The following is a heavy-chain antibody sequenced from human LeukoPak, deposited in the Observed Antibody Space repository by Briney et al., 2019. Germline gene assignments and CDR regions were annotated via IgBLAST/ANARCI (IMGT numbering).Heavy chain of an antibody. Sequence: SETLSLTCTVSGGSISSYYWSWIRQPAGKGLEWIGRIYTSGSTNYNPSLKSRATISVDKSKNQFSLKLSSVTAADTAVYYCASVYSSSWYSFDYWGQGTLVTVSS. CDR3: ASVYSSSWYSFDY. CDR2: IYTSGST. CDR1: GGSISSYY. D-gene: IGHD6-13*01. V-gene: IGHV4-4*07. J-gene: IGHJ4*02.